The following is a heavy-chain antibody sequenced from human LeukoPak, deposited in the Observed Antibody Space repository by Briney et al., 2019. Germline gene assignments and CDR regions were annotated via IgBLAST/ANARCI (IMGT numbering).Heavy chain of an antibody. J-gene: IGHJ6*03. D-gene: IGHD3-10*01. CDR3: AKDAEIPYYGSGRAYYMDV. V-gene: IGHV3-23*01. CDR1: GFTFSSYA. Sequence: GGSLRLSCAASGFTFSSYAMSWVRQAPGKGLEWVSAISGSGGSTYYADSVKGRFTISRDNSKNTLYLQMNSLRAEDTAVYYCAKDAEIPYYGSGRAYYMDVRGKGTTVTVSS. CDR2: ISGSGGST.